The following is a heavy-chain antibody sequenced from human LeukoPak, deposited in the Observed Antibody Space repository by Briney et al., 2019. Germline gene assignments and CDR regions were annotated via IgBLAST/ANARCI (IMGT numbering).Heavy chain of an antibody. D-gene: IGHD3-10*02. V-gene: IGHV3-74*01. J-gene: IGHJ6*04. CDR2: INSDGSTT. CDR3: AELGITMIGGV. CDR1: GFTFSSYW. Sequence: GGSLRLSCAASGFTFSSYWMHWVRQAPGKGLVWVSRINSDGSTTSYADSVKGRFTISRDNAKNTLYLQMNSLRAEDTAVYYCAELGITMIGGVWGKGTTVTISS.